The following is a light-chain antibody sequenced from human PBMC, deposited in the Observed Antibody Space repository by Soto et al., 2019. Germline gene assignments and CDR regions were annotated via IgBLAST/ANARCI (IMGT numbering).Light chain of an antibody. V-gene: IGLV2-14*01. Sequence: QSVLTQPASLSGSPGQSITISCTGTSSDVGGYNYVSWYRQHPGKAPKLMIYEVSNRPSGVSNRFSGSKSGNTASLTISGLQAEDEADYYCSSYTSSSTPLVFGTGTKVTVL. CDR3: SSYTSSSTPLV. CDR2: EVS. CDR1: SSDVGGYNY. J-gene: IGLJ1*01.